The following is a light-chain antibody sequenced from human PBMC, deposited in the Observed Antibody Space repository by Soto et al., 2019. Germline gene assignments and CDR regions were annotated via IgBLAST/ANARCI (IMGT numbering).Light chain of an antibody. CDR3: QQYNDHSPTWT. Sequence: DIQMTQSPSTLSASVGDRVTMTFRASQTISNYLAWYQQRPGKAPNLLIYDASTLRSGVPSRFTASGSGTEFTLTISSLQPDDFATYYCQQYNDHSPTWTFGQGTKVDIK. V-gene: IGKV1-5*01. CDR1: QTISNY. CDR2: DAS. J-gene: IGKJ1*01.